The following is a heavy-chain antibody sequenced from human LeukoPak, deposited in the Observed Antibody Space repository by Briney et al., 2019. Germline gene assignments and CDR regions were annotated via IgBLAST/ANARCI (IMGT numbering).Heavy chain of an antibody. Sequence: GRSLRLSCAASGFTSNDHAMHWIRQIPGKGLEWVSGIYWNSGGTGYADSVKGRFTISRDNAKNSLYLQMNSLRAEDTAVYYCAARYSSSQSDAFDIWGQGTMVTVSS. J-gene: IGHJ3*02. CDR1: GFTSNDHA. CDR3: AARYSSSQSDAFDI. V-gene: IGHV3-9*02. CDR2: IYWNSGGT. D-gene: IGHD6-13*01.